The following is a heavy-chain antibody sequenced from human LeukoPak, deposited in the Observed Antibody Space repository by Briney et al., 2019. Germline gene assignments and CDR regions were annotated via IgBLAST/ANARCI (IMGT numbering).Heavy chain of an antibody. CDR1: GYTLTELS. V-gene: IGHV1-24*01. Sequence: ASVKVSCKVSGYTLTELSMHWVRQAPGKGLEWMGGFDPEDGETIYAQKFQGRVTMTEDTSTDTAYMELSRLRSDDTAVYYCVPSANYYYFDYWGQGTLVTVSS. J-gene: IGHJ4*02. CDR2: FDPEDGET. CDR3: VPSANYYYFDY. D-gene: IGHD4/OR15-4a*01.